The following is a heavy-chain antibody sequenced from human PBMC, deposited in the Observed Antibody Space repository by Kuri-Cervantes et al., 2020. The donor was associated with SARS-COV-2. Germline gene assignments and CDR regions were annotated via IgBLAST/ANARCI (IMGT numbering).Heavy chain of an antibody. D-gene: IGHD3-22*01. Sequence: GESLKISCAASGFTFSSYWMHWVRQAPGKGLVWVSRINSDGSSTSYADSVKGRFTISRDNSKNTLYLQMNSLRADDTAVYYCAGGDSGYIGYWGQGTLVTVSS. CDR3: AGGDSGYIGY. CDR2: INSDGSST. J-gene: IGHJ4*02. CDR1: GFTFSSYW. V-gene: IGHV3-74*01.